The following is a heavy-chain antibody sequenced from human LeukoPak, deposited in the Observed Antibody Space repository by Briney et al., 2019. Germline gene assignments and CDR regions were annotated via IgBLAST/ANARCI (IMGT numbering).Heavy chain of an antibody. Sequence: PSETLSLTCTVSGGSISSYSWSWVRQPPGKGLEWIGEIYHSGSTNYNPSLKSRVTISVDKSKNQFSLKLSSVTAADTAVYYCASYSSSWYDRKFDPWGQGTLVTVSS. CDR2: IYHSGST. CDR3: ASYSSSWYDRKFDP. J-gene: IGHJ5*02. CDR1: GGSISSYS. V-gene: IGHV4-4*02. D-gene: IGHD6-13*01.